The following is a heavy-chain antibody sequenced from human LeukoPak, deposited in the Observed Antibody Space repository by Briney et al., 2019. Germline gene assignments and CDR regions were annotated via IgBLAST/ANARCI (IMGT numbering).Heavy chain of an antibody. D-gene: IGHD4-17*01. CDR1: GFTFSSYG. CDR2: ISYDGSNK. J-gene: IGHJ4*02. Sequence: GGSLRLSCAASGFTFSSYGMHWVRQASGKGLEWVAVISYDGSNKYYADSVKGRFTISRDNSKNTLYLQMNSLRAEDTAVYYCAKSDYGDYIDYWGQGTLVTVSS. CDR3: AKSDYGDYIDY. V-gene: IGHV3-30*18.